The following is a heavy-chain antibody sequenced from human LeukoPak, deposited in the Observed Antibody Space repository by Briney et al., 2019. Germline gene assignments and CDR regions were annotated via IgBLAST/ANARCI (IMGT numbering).Heavy chain of an antibody. Sequence: SETLSLTRVVSGDSLCRYYWSWVRQPPGKGVEWVGYIYTSGSTNYNPSLKSLVTISVDTSNNPFSLKMSSVTAADTAVYDCARHRFDGFKTRDYYFDYWGQGTLVTVSS. CDR3: ARHRFDGFKTRDYYFDY. CDR2: IYTSGST. V-gene: IGHV4-4*09. CDR1: GDSLCRYY. D-gene: IGHD3-16*02. J-gene: IGHJ4*02.